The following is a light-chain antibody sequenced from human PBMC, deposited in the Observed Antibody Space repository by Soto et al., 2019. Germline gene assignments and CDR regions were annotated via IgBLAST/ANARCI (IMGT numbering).Light chain of an antibody. CDR3: QQSYSCPCT. CDR1: QGISSA. Sequence: AIQLTQSPSSLSASVGDRVTITCRVSQGISSALVWYQQKPGRAPRLLIYDASTLESGVPSRFGGSGSGTDFILTLSSLQPEDFATYYCQQSYSCPCTFGPGTKVDLK. CDR2: DAS. J-gene: IGKJ3*01. V-gene: IGKV1-13*02.